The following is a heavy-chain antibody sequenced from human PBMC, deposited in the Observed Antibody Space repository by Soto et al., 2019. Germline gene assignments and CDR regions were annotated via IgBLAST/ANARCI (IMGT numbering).Heavy chain of an antibody. CDR3: VSSSSWYDN. Sequence: SETLSLTCRVSGCPVSSGAYYWGWIRQPPGKGLEWIGYKYYSGSTNYNPSLKSRVTISLDTSKNQFSLKLSSVTVADTAVYYCVSSSSWYDNWGQGTLVTV. D-gene: IGHD6-13*01. CDR1: GCPVSSGAYY. CDR2: KYYSGST. V-gene: IGHV4-61*08. J-gene: IGHJ5*02.